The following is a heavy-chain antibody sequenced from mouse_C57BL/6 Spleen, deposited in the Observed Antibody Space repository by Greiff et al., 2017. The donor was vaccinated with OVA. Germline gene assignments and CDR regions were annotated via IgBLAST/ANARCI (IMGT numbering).Heavy chain of an antibody. Sequence: VKLQQPGAELVKPGASVKLSCKASGYTFTSYWMHWVKQRPGQGLEWIGMIHPNSGSTNYNEKFKSKATLTVDKSSSTAYMQLSSLTSEDSAVYYCARAFDGYYDYAMDYWGQGTSVTVSS. CDR3: ARAFDGYYDYAMDY. CDR2: IHPNSGST. CDR1: GYTFTSYW. D-gene: IGHD2-3*01. V-gene: IGHV1-64*01. J-gene: IGHJ4*01.